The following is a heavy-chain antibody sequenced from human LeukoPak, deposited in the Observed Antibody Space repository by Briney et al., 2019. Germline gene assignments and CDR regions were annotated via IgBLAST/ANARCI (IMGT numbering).Heavy chain of an antibody. Sequence: GGSLRLSCATSGFTFEDYAMHWVRQAPGKGLEWVSGISWNGFSLAYADSVKGRFTISRDNAKNSLSLQMNSLRVEDAAVYYCVRDPSEASHPYYFDYWGQGTLVTVSS. CDR1: GFTFEDYA. V-gene: IGHV3-9*01. CDR3: VRDPSEASHPYYFDY. D-gene: IGHD2-2*01. CDR2: ISWNGFSL. J-gene: IGHJ4*02.